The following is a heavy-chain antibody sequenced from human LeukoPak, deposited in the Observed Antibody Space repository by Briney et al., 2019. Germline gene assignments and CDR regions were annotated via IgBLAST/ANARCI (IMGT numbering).Heavy chain of an antibody. J-gene: IGHJ1*01. V-gene: IGHV3-74*01. D-gene: IGHD6-13*01. CDR3: ARDQRSLAAAGTTPD. CDR2: INGDGSST. Sequence: SGGSLRLSCAASGFTFSSYWMNWVRQAPGKGLVWVTRINGDGSSTNYADSVKGRFTISRDNAKNTLYLQMNSLRAEDTAVYYCARDQRSLAAAGTTPDWGQGTLVTVSS. CDR1: GFTFSSYW.